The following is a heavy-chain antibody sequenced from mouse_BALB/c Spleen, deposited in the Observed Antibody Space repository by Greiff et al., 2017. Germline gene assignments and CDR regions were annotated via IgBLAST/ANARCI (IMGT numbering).Heavy chain of an antibody. CDR2: ISTYYGDA. D-gene: IGHD1-1*01. CDR1: GYTFTDYA. V-gene: IGHV1S137*01. Sequence: VQLQQSGAELVRPGVSVKISCKGSGYTFTDYAMHWVKQSHAKSLEWIGVISTYYGDASYNQKFKGKATMTVDKSSSTAYMELARLTSEDSAIYYCAVTTVVPFDDWGQGTTLTVSS. J-gene: IGHJ2*01. CDR3: AVTTVVPFDD.